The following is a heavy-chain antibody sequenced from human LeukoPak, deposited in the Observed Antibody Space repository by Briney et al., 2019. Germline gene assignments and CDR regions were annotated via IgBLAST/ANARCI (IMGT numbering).Heavy chain of an antibody. CDR3: ARQMGYCRGVDCYSQGTFDI. CDR1: GYDFTTYW. J-gene: IGHJ3*02. V-gene: IGHV5-51*01. CDR2: IYPGDADI. D-gene: IGHD2-15*01. Sequence: GESLKISCEGSGYDFTTYWIAWVRQMPGKGLECMGTIYPGDADIRYNPSFQGQGTIAADKSITTAFLQWRSLRASDTGMYFCARQMGYCRGVDCYSQGTFDIWGQGTMVTVSS.